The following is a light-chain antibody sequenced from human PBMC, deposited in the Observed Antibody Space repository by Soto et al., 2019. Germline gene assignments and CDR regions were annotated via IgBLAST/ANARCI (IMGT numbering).Light chain of an antibody. CDR3: QQYGNSPPYT. J-gene: IGKJ2*01. CDR1: QSVSSSY. CDR2: GAS. Sequence: EIVLTQSPGTLSLSPGERATLSCRASQSVSSSYLAWYQQKPGQAPRLLIYGASSRATSIPDRFSGGGSGTDFTLTISRLEPEDFAVYYCQQYGNSPPYTFGQGTKLEIK. V-gene: IGKV3-20*01.